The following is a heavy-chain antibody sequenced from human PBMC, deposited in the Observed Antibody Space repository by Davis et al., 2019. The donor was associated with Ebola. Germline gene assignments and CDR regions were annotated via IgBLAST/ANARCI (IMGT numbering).Heavy chain of an antibody. CDR2: ISGSATST. V-gene: IGHV3-48*04. J-gene: IGHJ4*02. CDR3: ARDAFSLSRYDTEDH. D-gene: IGHD3-9*01. CDR1: GFAFNTYW. Sequence: GGSLRLSCTASGFAFNTYWMSWVRQAPGKGLEWVSYISGSATSTFYADSVKGRFTISRDNARDSLYLQMDSLRVEDTAIYYCARDAFSLSRYDTEDHWGQGTLVTVSS.